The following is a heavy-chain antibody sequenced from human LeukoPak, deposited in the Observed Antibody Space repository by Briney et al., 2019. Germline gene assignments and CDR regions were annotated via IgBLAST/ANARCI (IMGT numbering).Heavy chain of an antibody. CDR2: ISWNSGSI. D-gene: IGHD1-26*01. Sequence: GGSLRLSCAASGFTFDDYAMHWVRQAPGKGLEWVSGISWNSGSIGYADSVKGRFTISRDNAKNSLYLQMNSLRAEDTAVYYCAREPGSGGSFDYWGQGTLVTVSS. V-gene: IGHV3-9*01. CDR1: GFTFDDYA. CDR3: AREPGSGGSFDY. J-gene: IGHJ4*02.